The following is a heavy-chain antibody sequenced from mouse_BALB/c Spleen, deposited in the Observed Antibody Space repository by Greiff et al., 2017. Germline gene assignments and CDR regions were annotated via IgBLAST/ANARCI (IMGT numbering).Heavy chain of an antibody. J-gene: IGHJ4*01. D-gene: IGHD2-4*01. Sequence: EVQRVESGGGLVQPGGSRKLSCAASGFTFSSFGMHWVRQAPEKGLEWVAYISSGSSTIYYADTVKGRFTISRDNPKNTLFLQMTSLRSEDTAMYYCARSTMITTDYAMDYWGQGTSVTVSS. CDR2: ISSGSSTI. CDR3: ARSTMITTDYAMDY. CDR1: GFTFSSFG. V-gene: IGHV5-17*02.